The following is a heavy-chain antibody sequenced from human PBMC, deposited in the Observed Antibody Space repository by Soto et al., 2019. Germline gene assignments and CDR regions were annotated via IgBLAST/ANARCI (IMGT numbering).Heavy chain of an antibody. D-gene: IGHD3-3*01. CDR3: ARDRRDYDFWSGHYYYYGMDV. CDR1: GGSISSYY. CDR2: IYYSGST. J-gene: IGHJ6*02. V-gene: IGHV4-59*01. Sequence: SETLSLTCTVSGGSISSYYWSWIRQPPGKGLEWIGYIYYSGSTNYNPSLKSRVTISVDTSKNQFSLKLSSVTAADTAVYYCARDRRDYDFWSGHYYYYGMDVWGQGTTVTSP.